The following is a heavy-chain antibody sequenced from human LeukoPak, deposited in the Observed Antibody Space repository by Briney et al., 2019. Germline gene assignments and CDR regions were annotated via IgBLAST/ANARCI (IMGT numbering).Heavy chain of an antibody. CDR2: IFPAGSGT. Sequence: RGESLKISCEASGYSFTSYWIGWVPQIPGKGLEWMGIIFPAGSGTRYSPSFQGQVTISADKSINTAYLQWSSLKASDTAIYYCARQQAVAGPGIDYWGQGTVVTVSS. CDR3: ARQQAVAGPGIDY. V-gene: IGHV5-51*01. J-gene: IGHJ4*02. D-gene: IGHD6-19*01. CDR1: GYSFTSYW.